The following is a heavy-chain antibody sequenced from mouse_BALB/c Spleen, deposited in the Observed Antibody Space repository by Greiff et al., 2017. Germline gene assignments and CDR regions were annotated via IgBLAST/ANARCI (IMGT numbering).Heavy chain of an antibody. CDR2: ISSGGSYT. D-gene: IGHD1-1*01. CDR3: ARHGMTADSDAY. J-gene: IGHJ3*01. V-gene: IGHV5-6*01. CDR1: GFTFSSYG. Sequence: EVQVVESGGDLVKPGGSLKLSCAASGFTFSSYGMSWVRQTPDKRLEWVATISSGGSYTYYPDSVKGRFTISRDNAKNTLYLQMSSLKSEDTAMYYCARHGMTADSDAYWGQGTLVTVSA.